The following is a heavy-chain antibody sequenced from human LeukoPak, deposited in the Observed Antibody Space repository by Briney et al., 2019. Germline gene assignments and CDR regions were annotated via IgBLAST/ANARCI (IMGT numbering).Heavy chain of an antibody. V-gene: IGHV3-33*01. D-gene: IGHD6-6*01. J-gene: IGHJ4*02. Sequence: GGSLRLSCAASGSTFSSYGMHWVRQAPGKGPEWVAVIWYDGSNKYYADSVKGRFTISRDNSKNTLYLQMNSLRAEDTAVYYCASGVYSSSYNFDYWGQGTLVTVSS. CDR2: IWYDGSNK. CDR1: GSTFSSYG. CDR3: ASGVYSSSYNFDY.